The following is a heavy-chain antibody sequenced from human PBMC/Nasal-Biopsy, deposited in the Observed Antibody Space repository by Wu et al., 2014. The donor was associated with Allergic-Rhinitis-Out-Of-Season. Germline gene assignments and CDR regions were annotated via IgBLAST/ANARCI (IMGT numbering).Heavy chain of an antibody. D-gene: IGHD3-10*01. Sequence: TLSLTCTVSGASVSSYYWSWIRHPAGKGLEWIARISTSGTINYNPSLMGRVTMSVDTSKNQFSLKLTSVTAADTAVYYCAVAETPLRGVGYDYWGQGARVTVSS. J-gene: IGHJ4*02. V-gene: IGHV4-4*07. CDR1: GASVSSYY. CDR2: ISTSGTI. CDR3: AVAETPLRGVGYDY.